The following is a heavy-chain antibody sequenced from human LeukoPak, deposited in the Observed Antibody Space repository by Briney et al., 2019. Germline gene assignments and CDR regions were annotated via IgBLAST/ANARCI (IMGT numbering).Heavy chain of an antibody. CDR1: GFTVSNNY. Sequence: GGSLRLSCAASGFTVSNNYMSWVRQAPGKGLEWVSVIYSGGTTYYADSVKDRFTISRDISKNTLFLQMNSLRAEDTAVYYCAREFDILSGNYRYFDYWGQGTLVTVSS. CDR2: IYSGGTT. J-gene: IGHJ4*02. CDR3: AREFDILSGNYRYFDY. D-gene: IGHD3-9*01. V-gene: IGHV3-66*02.